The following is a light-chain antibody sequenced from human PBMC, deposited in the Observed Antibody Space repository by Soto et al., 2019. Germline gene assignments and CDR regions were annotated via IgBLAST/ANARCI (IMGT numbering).Light chain of an antibody. Sequence: DILMTQSPSTLSTSVGDTITITCRASRYISTWLAWYQQKPGKVPRLLIYDASSLESGVPSRFSGSGSGTEFTLTISSLQPDDFATYYCQHYNSFSWTFGQGTKVDIK. CDR1: RYISTW. CDR3: QHYNSFSWT. J-gene: IGKJ1*01. CDR2: DAS. V-gene: IGKV1-5*01.